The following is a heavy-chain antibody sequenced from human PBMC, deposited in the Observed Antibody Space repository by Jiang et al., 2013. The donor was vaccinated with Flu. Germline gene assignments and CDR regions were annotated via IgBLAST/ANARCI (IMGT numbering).Heavy chain of an antibody. J-gene: IGHJ5*02. CDR3: ARQFCSGGSCFTDWFDP. D-gene: IGHD2-15*01. V-gene: IGHV5-51*01. CDR1: GFDFSSHW. CDR2: IFPADYDI. Sequence: GAEVKKPGESLKISCKVSGFDFSSHWIAWARKRPGRALEWMGKIFPADYDIRYSQSMEGHVRISADKSTSTAYLQWPTLKASDSAIYYCARQFCSGGSCFTDWFDPWGQGTLATVSS.